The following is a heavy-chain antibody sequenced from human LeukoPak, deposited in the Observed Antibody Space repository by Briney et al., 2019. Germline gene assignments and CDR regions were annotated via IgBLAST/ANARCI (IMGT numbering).Heavy chain of an antibody. CDR1: GGSFTGSY. CDR2: INHSGST. D-gene: IGHD3-22*01. Sequence: SETLSLTCAVYGGSFTGSYWSWIRQPPGQGLEWIGEINHSGSTNYNPSLKSRVTISVDTSKNQFSLKLSSVTAADTAVYYCASPSDSLVYWGQGTLVTVSS. J-gene: IGHJ4*02. CDR3: ASPSDSLVY. V-gene: IGHV4-34*01.